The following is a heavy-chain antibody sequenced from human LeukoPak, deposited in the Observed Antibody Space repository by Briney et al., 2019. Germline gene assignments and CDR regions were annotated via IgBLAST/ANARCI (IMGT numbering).Heavy chain of an antibody. CDR2: ISSSGMSI. D-gene: IGHD3-3*01. CDR1: GFIFNNYE. Sequence: GGSLRLSCVTSGFIFNNYEMNWVRQAPGKGLEWVSYISSSGMSIYYADSVKGRFTISRDNAKNALYLQMNSLRAEDTALYYCAKDVGSLEWVLFLRSWGQGTLVTVSS. V-gene: IGHV3-48*03. CDR3: AKDVGSLEWVLFLRS. J-gene: IGHJ5*02.